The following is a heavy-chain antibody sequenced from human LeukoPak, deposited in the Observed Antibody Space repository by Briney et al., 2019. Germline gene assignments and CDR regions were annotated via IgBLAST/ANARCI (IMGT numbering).Heavy chain of an antibody. CDR3: AREGRDGSRYYFDS. CDR1: GGSLGHY. CDR2: INDSGST. D-gene: IGHD3-10*01. Sequence: SETLSLTCAVCGGSLGHYWNWIRQSPGKGLEWIGEINDSGSTNYNPSLKSRVTMSVDTSKNQFSLKVRSVTAADTAVYYCAREGRDGSRYYFDSWGRGTPVTVSS. J-gene: IGHJ4*02. V-gene: IGHV4-34*01.